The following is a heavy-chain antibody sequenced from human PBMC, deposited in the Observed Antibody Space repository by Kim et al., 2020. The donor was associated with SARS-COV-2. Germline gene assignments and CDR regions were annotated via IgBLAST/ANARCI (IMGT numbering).Heavy chain of an antibody. J-gene: IGHJ4*02. V-gene: IGHV4-39*07. CDR1: GGSLSSTSYY. CDR3: AREGMGSTAFDY. Sequence: SETLSLTCSVSGGSLSSTSYYWGWLRQTPGAGLEWLGTIYFNGITYYNPSLNSRVTMSIDTSKNDFSLKLNSVTAADTAVYYCAREGMGSTAFDYCLQGT. D-gene: IGHD1-26*01. CDR2: IYFNGIT.